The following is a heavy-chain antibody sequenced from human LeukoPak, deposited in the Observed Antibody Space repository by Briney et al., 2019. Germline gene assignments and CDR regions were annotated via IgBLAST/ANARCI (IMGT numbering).Heavy chain of an antibody. CDR2: IYYSGST. D-gene: IGHD3-10*01. V-gene: IGHV4-59*01. J-gene: IGHJ3*02. CDR1: ADSIENNY. Sequence: PSETLSLTCNISADSIENNYWSWIRQPPGKGLEWIGYIYYSGSTNYNPSLKSRVTISVDTSKNQFSLKLSSVTAADTAVYYCARSPPPDYGSGSRDAFDIWGQGTMVTVSS. CDR3: ARSPPPDYGSGSRDAFDI.